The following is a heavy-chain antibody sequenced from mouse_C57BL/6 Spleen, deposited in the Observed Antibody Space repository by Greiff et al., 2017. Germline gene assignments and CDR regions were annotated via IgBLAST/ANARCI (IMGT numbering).Heavy chain of an antibody. J-gene: IGHJ3*01. CDR1: GYTFTNYW. Sequence: VQLQQPGAELVKPGASVKMSCKASGYTFTNYWITWVKQRPGQGLEWIGDIYPGSGSTNYNEKFKSKATLTVDTSSSTAYMQLSSLTSEDAAVYYCARRNYDVGFACRGQGILVTVAA. D-gene: IGHD2-4*01. V-gene: IGHV1-55*01. CDR3: ARRNYDVGFAC. CDR2: IYPGSGST.